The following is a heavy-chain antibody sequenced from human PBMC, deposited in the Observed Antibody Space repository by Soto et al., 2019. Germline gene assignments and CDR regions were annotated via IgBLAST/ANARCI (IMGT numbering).Heavy chain of an antibody. CDR3: ARGGDTSGSWPRY. CDR1: GFTFSSYS. CDR2: ISSSSTYI. V-gene: IGHV3-21*01. J-gene: IGHJ4*02. D-gene: IGHD3-22*01. Sequence: EVQLVESGGGLVKPGGSLRLSCAASGFTFSSYSMNWVRQAPGKGLEWVSSISSSSTYIYYADSVKGRFTISRDDAKNSLFLQMSSLRVEDTAVYYCARGGDTSGSWPRYWGQGTLVTVSS.